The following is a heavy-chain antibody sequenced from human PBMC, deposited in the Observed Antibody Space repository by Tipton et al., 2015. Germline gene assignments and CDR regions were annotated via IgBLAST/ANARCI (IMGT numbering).Heavy chain of an antibody. CDR1: GGSISSSSYY. CDR2: VYYSGRT. J-gene: IGHJ3*02. CDR3: ARHLGLYFYGSGSSPDI. V-gene: IGHV4-39*01. Sequence: TLSLTCTVSGGSISSSSYYWAWIRQTPGKGLEWIGSVYYSGRTFYNPSLKSRVTISVGTSKMQLSLNLSSVTAADAAVYYCARHLGLYFYGSGSSPDIWGQGTMVTVSS. D-gene: IGHD3-10*01.